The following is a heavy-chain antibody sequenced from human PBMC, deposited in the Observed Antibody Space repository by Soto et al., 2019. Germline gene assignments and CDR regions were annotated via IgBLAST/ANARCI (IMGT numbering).Heavy chain of an antibody. CDR2: INAGNGNT. J-gene: IGHJ4*02. V-gene: IGHV1-3*01. CDR3: ARGQSVVVPAAIGADY. CDR1: GYTFTSYA. Sequence: QVQLVQSGAEVKKPGASVKVSCKASGYTFTSYAMHWVRQAPGQRLEWMGWINAGNGNTKYSQKFQGRVTITRDTSASTDYMELSSLRSEDTAVYYCARGQSVVVPAAIGADYWGQGTLVTVSS. D-gene: IGHD2-2*01.